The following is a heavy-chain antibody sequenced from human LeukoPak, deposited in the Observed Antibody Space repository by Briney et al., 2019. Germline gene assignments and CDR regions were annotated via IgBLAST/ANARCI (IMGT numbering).Heavy chain of an antibody. CDR3: ARVLSHYYDSSGYLGP. CDR2: IKQDGGEK. Sequence: GGSLRLSCAASGFTFSSYWMSWVRQAPGKGLEWVANIKQDGGEKYYVDSVKGRLTISRDNAKNSLYLQMNSLRAEDTAVYYCARVLSHYYDSSGYLGPWGQGTLVTVSS. J-gene: IGHJ5*02. V-gene: IGHV3-7*01. D-gene: IGHD3-22*01. CDR1: GFTFSSYW.